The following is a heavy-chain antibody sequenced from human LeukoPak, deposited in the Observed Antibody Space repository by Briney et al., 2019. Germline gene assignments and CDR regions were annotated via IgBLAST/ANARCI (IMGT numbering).Heavy chain of an antibody. CDR1: GFTFSSYS. D-gene: IGHD1-26*01. J-gene: IGHJ5*02. CDR2: INSSSSYI. V-gene: IGHV3-21*01. CDR3: ACAVVGAIGAVGYNWFDP. Sequence: PGGSLRLSCAASGFTFSSYSMNWVRQAPGKGLEWVSSINSSSSYIYYADSVKGRFTISRDNAKNSLYLQMNSLRAEDTAVYYCACAVVGAIGAVGYNWFDPWGQGTLVTVSS.